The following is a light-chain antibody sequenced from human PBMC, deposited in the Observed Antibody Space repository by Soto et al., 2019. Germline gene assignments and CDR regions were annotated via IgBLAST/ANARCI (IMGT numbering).Light chain of an antibody. J-gene: IGKJ1*01. CDR1: QSISTH. CDR3: QQSYTSWWT. V-gene: IGKV1-39*01. Sequence: DIQMTQSPSSLSASVGDRVSITCRASQSISTHLSWYQQKPGKAHKLLIYAASSLQSWVPSRFTGSGSGTDFTLTISSLQPEDFATYYCQQSYTSWWTFGQGTKVDIK. CDR2: AAS.